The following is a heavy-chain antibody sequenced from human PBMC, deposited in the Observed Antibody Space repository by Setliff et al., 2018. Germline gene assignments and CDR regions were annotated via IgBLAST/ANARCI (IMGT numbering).Heavy chain of an antibody. CDR1: GFTFRNYY. Sequence: GSLRLSCAASGFTFRNYYMHWVRQVPGKGLMWVSYIKSDGSHTAYADSVKGRFTISRDNAKNSLYLQMNNLRVEDTAIYYCARLDYGSPAEYWGQGTLVTVSS. CDR2: IKSDGSHT. J-gene: IGHJ4*02. D-gene: IGHD4-17*01. CDR3: ARLDYGSPAEY. V-gene: IGHV3-74*01.